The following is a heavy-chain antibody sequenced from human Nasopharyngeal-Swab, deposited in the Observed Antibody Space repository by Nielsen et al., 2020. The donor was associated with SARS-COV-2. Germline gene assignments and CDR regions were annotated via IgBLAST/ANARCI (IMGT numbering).Heavy chain of an antibody. V-gene: IGHV3-33*01. CDR1: EFTFSSYG. CDR3: ARAVEYYYGSGSYYTDYYYMDV. J-gene: IGHJ6*03. D-gene: IGHD3-10*01. CDR2: IGYDGSNK. Sequence: GASLKISCAASEFTFSSYGMHWVRQAPGKGLEWVAVIGYDGSNKYYADSVRGRFTISRDNSQNTLYLQMNSLRAEDTAVYYCARAVEYYYGSGSYYTDYYYMDVWGKGTTVTVSS.